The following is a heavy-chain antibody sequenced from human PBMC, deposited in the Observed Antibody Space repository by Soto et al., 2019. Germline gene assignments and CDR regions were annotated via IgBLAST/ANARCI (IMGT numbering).Heavy chain of an antibody. D-gene: IGHD3-10*02. J-gene: IGHJ4*01. Sequence: QLQLQESGSGLVRPSQTLSLTCAVSGGSISSGGYAWGWIRQAPGKSLEWFGYIYHTGNTYYNRALQSRFTISLDMSKNHFSLNLTSVTAAATAVYYCARARGCSGAFDYWGLGTLVTVSS. CDR3: ARARGCSGAFDY. CDR2: IYHTGNT. CDR1: GGSISSGGYA. V-gene: IGHV4-30-2*01.